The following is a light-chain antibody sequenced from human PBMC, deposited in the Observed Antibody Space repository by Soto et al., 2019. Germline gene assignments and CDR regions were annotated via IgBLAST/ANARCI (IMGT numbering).Light chain of an antibody. CDR2: DDN. Sequence: QSVLTQPPSVSAAPGQKVTISCSGSSSNIGGNSVSWYQQLPGTAPKLLIYDDNKRPSGIPDRFSGSKSGTSATLGITGFQTGDEADYYCSSYSSNSTLYVFGTGTKVTVL. V-gene: IGLV1-51*01. CDR1: SSNIGGNS. CDR3: SSYSSNSTLYV. J-gene: IGLJ1*01.